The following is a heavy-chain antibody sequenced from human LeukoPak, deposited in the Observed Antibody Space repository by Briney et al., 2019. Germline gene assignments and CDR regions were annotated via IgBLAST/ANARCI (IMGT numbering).Heavy chain of an antibody. V-gene: IGHV4-59*08. J-gene: IGHJ5*02. D-gene: IGHD2-15*01. CDR3: AGGYCSGGSCYGPYWFDP. Sequence: SETLSLTCTVSGGSISSYYWSWIRQPPGKGLEWIGYIYYSGSTNYNPSLKSRVTISVDTSENQFSLKLSSVTAADTAVYYCAGGYCSGGSCYGPYWFDPWGQGTLVTVSS. CDR1: GGSISSYY. CDR2: IYYSGST.